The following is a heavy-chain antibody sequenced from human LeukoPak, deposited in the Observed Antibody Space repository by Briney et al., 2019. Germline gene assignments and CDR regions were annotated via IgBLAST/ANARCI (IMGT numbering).Heavy chain of an antibody. CDR3: AKTTYSSSWYTSS. Sequence: GGSLRLSCAASGFTFSCHGMHCVRQPPDEGLVWVAFIRYDGSNKYYADSVKGRFTISRDNSKNTLYLQMNSLRAEDTAVYYCAKTTYSSSWYTSSWGQGTLVTVSS. D-gene: IGHD6-13*01. J-gene: IGHJ4*02. V-gene: IGHV3-30*02. CDR1: GFTFSCHG. CDR2: IRYDGSNK.